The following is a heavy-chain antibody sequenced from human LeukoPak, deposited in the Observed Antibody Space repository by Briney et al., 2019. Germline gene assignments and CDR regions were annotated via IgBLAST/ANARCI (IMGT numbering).Heavy chain of an antibody. D-gene: IGHD4-17*01. CDR1: GGSISSGSYY. J-gene: IGHJ4*02. V-gene: IGHV4-61*02. Sequence: NPSETLSLTCTVSGGSISSGSYYWSWIRQLAGKGLEWIGRIYTSGSTNYNPSLKSRVTISLDTSKNQFSLKLSSVTAADTAVYYCANSIDFDYGDYYFDYWGQGALVTISS. CDR3: ANSIDFDYGDYYFDY. CDR2: IYTSGST.